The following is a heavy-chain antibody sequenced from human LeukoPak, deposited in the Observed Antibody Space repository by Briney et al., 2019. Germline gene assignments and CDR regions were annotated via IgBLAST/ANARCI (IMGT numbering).Heavy chain of an antibody. Sequence: KPSQTLSLTCTVSGGSTSSGDYYWSWIRQPPGKGLEWIGYIYYSGSTYYNPSLKSRVTISVDTSKNQFSLKLSSVTAADTAVYYCARGLTEIVVVPAAIGWFDPWGQGTLVTVSS. D-gene: IGHD2-2*01. CDR1: GGSTSSGDYY. V-gene: IGHV4-30-4*08. CDR3: ARGLTEIVVVPAAIGWFDP. J-gene: IGHJ5*02. CDR2: IYYSGST.